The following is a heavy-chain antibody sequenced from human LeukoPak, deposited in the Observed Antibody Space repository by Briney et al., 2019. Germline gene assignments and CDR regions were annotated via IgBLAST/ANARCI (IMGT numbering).Heavy chain of an antibody. CDR1: GFTFSSFT. Sequence: GGSLRLSCAASGFTFSSFTMSWVRQAPGKGLEWVSAISGSGGSTYYADSVKGRFTISRDNSKNTLYLQMNSLRAEDTAVYYCAKEKWETPGVFDYWGQGTLVTVSS. CDR3: AKEKWETPGVFDY. D-gene: IGHD1-26*01. CDR2: ISGSGGST. V-gene: IGHV3-23*01. J-gene: IGHJ4*02.